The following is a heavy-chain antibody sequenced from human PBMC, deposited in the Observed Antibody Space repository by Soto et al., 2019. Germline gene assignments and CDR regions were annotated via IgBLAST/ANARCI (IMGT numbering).Heavy chain of an antibody. J-gene: IGHJ1*01. V-gene: IGHV4-31*03. CDR1: GGSRGSGGDY. Sequence: QVQLQESGPRLVKPSQTLSLTCTVSGGSRGSGGDYWSWIRQHPGKGLEWIGYIYQDGRTYYNPSLKSRVSISMGSSENQFSLRLTSVTDADTAVYYCARETYGDFDRYFQYWGQGTLVTVSS. CDR2: IYQDGRT. CDR3: ARETYGDFDRYFQY. D-gene: IGHD4-17*01.